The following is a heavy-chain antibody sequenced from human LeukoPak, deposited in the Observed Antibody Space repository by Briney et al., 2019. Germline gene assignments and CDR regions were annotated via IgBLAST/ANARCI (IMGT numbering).Heavy chain of an antibody. Sequence: GGSLRLSCAASGFTFSDYYMSWIRQAPGKGLEWVSGISWNSGSIGYADSVKGRFTISRDNAKNSLYLQMNSLRAEDTALYYCAKDSGGVDTAMGLFDYWGQGTLVTVSS. CDR3: AKDSGGVDTAMGLFDY. CDR1: GFTFSDYY. J-gene: IGHJ4*02. V-gene: IGHV3-9*01. D-gene: IGHD5-18*01. CDR2: ISWNSGSI.